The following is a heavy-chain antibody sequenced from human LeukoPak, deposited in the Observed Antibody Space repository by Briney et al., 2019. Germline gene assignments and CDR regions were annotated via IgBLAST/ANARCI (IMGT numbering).Heavy chain of an antibody. J-gene: IGHJ2*01. V-gene: IGHV4-4*02. CDR3: ARVNYDSSGAYWYFDL. CDR1: GGSISSSNW. D-gene: IGHD3-22*01. Sequence: PSETLSLTCAVSGGSISSSNWWSWVRQPPGKGLEWIGEIYHSGSTNYNPSLKSRATISVDTSKNQFSLKLSSVTAADTAVYYCARVNYDSSGAYWYFDLWGRGTLVTVSS. CDR2: IYHSGST.